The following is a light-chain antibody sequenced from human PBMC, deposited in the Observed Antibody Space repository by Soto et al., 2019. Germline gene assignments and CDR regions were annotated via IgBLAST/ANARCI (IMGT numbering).Light chain of an antibody. CDR2: WAS. Sequence: DIVMTHSPDSLAVSLGERATINCKSSQIVLYSSNSKNYLAWYQQKPGQPPKLLIYWASTRESGVPDRLSGSGYGTDFTLTISSLKAEDVAVYYCQQYYGNTQTFGQGTKVDIK. CDR3: QQYYGNTQT. CDR1: QIVLYSSNSKNY. V-gene: IGKV4-1*01. J-gene: IGKJ1*01.